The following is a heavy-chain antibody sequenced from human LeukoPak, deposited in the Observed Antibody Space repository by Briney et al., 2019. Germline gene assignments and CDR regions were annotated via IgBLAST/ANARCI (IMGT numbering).Heavy chain of an antibody. V-gene: IGHV3-21*01. D-gene: IGHD6-13*01. J-gene: IGHJ4*02. Sequence: GGSLRLSCAASGFTFSSYSMNWVRQAPGKGLEWVSSISSSSSYIYYADSVKGRFTISRDNAKNSLYLQMNSLRAEDTAVYYCARDRWGAAAGPFDYWGQGTLVTVSS. CDR1: GFTFSSYS. CDR2: ISSSSSYI. CDR3: ARDRWGAAAGPFDY.